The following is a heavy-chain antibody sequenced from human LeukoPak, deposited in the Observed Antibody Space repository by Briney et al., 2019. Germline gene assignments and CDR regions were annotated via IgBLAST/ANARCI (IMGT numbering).Heavy chain of an antibody. Sequence: GASVKVSCKASGYTFSNYYMHWVRQAPGQGLEWMGIINPTGDIVDYSQRFRGRVTMTRAMSTNTLYLEMRGLTSQDTAVYYCARDSGDLFTRGEKSSLDSWGQGTQVSVSS. CDR2: INPTGDIV. D-gene: IGHD2-8*02. CDR1: GYTFSNYY. J-gene: IGHJ4*02. V-gene: IGHV1-46*01. CDR3: ARDSGDLFTRGEKSSLDS.